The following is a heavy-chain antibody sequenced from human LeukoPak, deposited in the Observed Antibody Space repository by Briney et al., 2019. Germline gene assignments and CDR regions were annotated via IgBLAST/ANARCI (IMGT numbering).Heavy chain of an antibody. D-gene: IGHD3-10*01. J-gene: IGHJ6*02. CDR1: GYTFTSYY. V-gene: IGHV1-46*01. CDR3: ATSRNLFGELYNGVDV. Sequence: ASVKVSCKASGYTFTSYYMHWVRQAPGQGLEWMGIINPSGGSTSYAQKFQGRVTMTEDTATDTAFMEMNSLRSEDTAIYYCATSRNLFGELYNGVDVWGQGTTVTVSS. CDR2: INPSGGST.